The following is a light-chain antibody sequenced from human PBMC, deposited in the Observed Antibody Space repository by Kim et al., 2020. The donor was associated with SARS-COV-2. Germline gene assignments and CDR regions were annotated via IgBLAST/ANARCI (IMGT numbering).Light chain of an antibody. CDR1: RSNIGSNT. CDR3: AAWDDSLNGVI. Sequence: GPRFTIPCSGSRSNIGSNTVNWYQQLPGTAPKLLIHTNNYRPSGVPNRFSGSKSGTSASLAISGLQSEDEADYYCAAWDDSLNGVIFGGGTQLTVL. CDR2: TNN. V-gene: IGLV1-44*01. J-gene: IGLJ2*01.